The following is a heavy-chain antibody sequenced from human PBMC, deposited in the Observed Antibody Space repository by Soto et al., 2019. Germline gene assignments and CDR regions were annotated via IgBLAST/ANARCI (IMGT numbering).Heavy chain of an antibody. J-gene: IGHJ6*03. CDR3: ARDDSSSSMFYYYYYMDV. CDR1: GFTFSSYS. V-gene: IGHV3-48*01. D-gene: IGHD6-6*01. Sequence: QPGGSLRLSCAASGFTFSSYSMNWVRQAPGKELEWVSYISSSSSTIYYADSVKGRFTISRDNAKNSLYLQMNSLRAEDTAVYYCARDDSSSSMFYYYYYMDVWGKGTTVTVSS. CDR2: ISSSSSTI.